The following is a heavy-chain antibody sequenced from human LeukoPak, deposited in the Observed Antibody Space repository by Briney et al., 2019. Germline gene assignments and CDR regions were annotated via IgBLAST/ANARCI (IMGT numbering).Heavy chain of an antibody. J-gene: IGHJ6*03. CDR3: ARSKAAAGTRLRYYYYYMDV. CDR1: GYTFTSYY. Sequence: ASVKVSCKASGYTFTSYYMHWVRQAPGQGLEWMGIINPSGGSTSYAQKFQGRVTMTRDTSTSTVYMELSSLRSEDTAVYYCARSKAAAGTRLRYYYYYMDVWGKGTTVTVSS. V-gene: IGHV1-46*01. D-gene: IGHD6-13*01. CDR2: INPSGGST.